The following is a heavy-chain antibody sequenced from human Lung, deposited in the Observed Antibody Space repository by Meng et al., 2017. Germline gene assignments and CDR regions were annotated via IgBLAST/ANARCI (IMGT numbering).Heavy chain of an antibody. J-gene: IGHJ4*02. Sequence: GPLQQWGAGLLKPSETLSRTCVVSGGSFSDYYWSWIRQPPGKGLEWIGEINHSGSTNYNPSLESRATISVDTSQNNLSLKLSSVTAADSAVYYCARGPTTMAHDFDYWGQGTLVTVSS. CDR2: INHSGST. V-gene: IGHV4-34*01. CDR1: GGSFSDYY. CDR3: ARGPTTMAHDFDY. D-gene: IGHD4-11*01.